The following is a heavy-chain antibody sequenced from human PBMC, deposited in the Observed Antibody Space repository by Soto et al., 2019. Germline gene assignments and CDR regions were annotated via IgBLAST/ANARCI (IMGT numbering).Heavy chain of an antibody. CDR1: GDSVSSNSAV. CDR2: TYYRSKWYN. J-gene: IGHJ6*02. Sequence: SQTLSLTCAISGDSVSSNSAVWNWIRQSPSRGLEWLGRTYYRSKWYNDYAVSVKSRMTINPDTSKNQFSLQLNSVTPEDTAVYFCARDPADGTNCLDVWGQGTTVTVSS. V-gene: IGHV6-1*01. D-gene: IGHD2-2*01. CDR3: ARDPADGTNCLDV.